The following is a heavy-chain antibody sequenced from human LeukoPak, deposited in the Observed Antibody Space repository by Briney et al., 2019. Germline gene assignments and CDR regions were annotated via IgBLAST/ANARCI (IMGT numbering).Heavy chain of an antibody. Sequence: SETLSLTCTVSGGSISSSSYYWGWIRQPPGKGLEWIGSVFHSGGTYYNPSLKSRVTISVDTSKNQFSLKLNSMTAADTALYYCARTKSGSYHSPFDYWGQGTLVTVSS. CDR2: VFHSGGT. D-gene: IGHD1-26*01. V-gene: IGHV4-39*01. CDR1: GGSISSSSYY. J-gene: IGHJ4*02. CDR3: ARTKSGSYHSPFDY.